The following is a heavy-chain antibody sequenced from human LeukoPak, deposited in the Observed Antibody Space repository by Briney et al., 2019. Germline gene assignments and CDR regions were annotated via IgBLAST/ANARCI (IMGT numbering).Heavy chain of an antibody. CDR3: ARRENDY. CDR2: INPNSGDT. V-gene: IGHV1-2*02. Sequence: GASVKVSGKASGYTFTSYGISWVRQAPGQGLEWMGWINPNSGDTNYAPKFQGRVTMTRDTSISTAYMELSRLRSDDTAVYYCARRENDYWGQGTLVTVSS. CDR1: GYTFTSYG. J-gene: IGHJ4*02.